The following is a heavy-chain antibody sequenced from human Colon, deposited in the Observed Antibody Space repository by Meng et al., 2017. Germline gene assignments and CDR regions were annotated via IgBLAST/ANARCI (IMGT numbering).Heavy chain of an antibody. D-gene: IGHD1-26*01. CDR1: GVSVSTIYY. CDR3: ARDFDNGSHLSSRAFDI. Sequence: SETLSLTCTVSGVSVSTIYYWGWIRQPPGKGLELIWTISHYGDPYYSPSLKSRLTMSVDTSKNQISLKLSSVTAADTAVYYCARDFDNGSHLSSRAFDIWGQGTMVTVSS. CDR2: ISHYGDP. V-gene: IGHV4-38-2*02. J-gene: IGHJ3*02.